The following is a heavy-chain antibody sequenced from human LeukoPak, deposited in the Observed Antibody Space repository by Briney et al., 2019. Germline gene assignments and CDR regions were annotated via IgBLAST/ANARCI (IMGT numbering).Heavy chain of an antibody. CDR3: ASAVGSGSYLPYYYYGMDV. V-gene: IGHV5-10-1*01. D-gene: IGHD3-10*01. CDR2: IDPSDSYT. J-gene: IGHJ6*04. CDR1: GYSFTSYW. Sequence: GESLKISCKGSGYSFTSYWISWVRQMPGKGLEWMGRIDPSDSYTNYSPSFQGHVTISADKSISTAYLRWSSLKASDTAMYYCASAVGSGSYLPYYYYGMDVWGKGTTVTVSS.